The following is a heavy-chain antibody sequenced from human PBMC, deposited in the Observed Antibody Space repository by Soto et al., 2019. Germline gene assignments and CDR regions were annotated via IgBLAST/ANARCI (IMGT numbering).Heavy chain of an antibody. CDR2: IIPILGIA. Sequence: GASVKVSCKASGGTFSSYTISWVRQAPGQGLEWMGRIIPILGIANYAQKFQGRVTITADKSTSTAYMELSSLRSEDTAVYYCARFPVIAPVVIDYWAQGPLVPVSS. D-gene: IGHD3-16*02. J-gene: IGHJ4*02. CDR1: GGTFSSYT. V-gene: IGHV1-69*02. CDR3: ARFPVIAPVVIDY.